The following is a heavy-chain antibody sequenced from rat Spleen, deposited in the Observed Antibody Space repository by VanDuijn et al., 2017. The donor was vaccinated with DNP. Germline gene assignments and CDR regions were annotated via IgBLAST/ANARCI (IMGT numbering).Heavy chain of an antibody. Sequence: EVQLVESGGGLVQSGRSLKLSCAASGFTFSDHNMAWVRQVPKKGLEWVASSSYDGSRVHYRDSVKGRFTISRDNAKSTLDLQMDSLRSEDTATYYCATGTFAYWGQGTLVTVSS. J-gene: IGHJ3*01. CDR1: GFTFSDHN. V-gene: IGHV5-7*01. CDR2: SSYDGSRV. CDR3: ATGTFAY.